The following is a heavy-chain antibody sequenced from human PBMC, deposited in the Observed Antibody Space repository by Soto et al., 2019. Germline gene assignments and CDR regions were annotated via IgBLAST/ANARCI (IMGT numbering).Heavy chain of an antibody. V-gene: IGHV3-33*01. CDR1: GFTFSSYG. CDR3: XXXGYCSGGSCYDAFDI. Sequence: QVQLVESGGGVVQPGRSLRLCCAASGFTFSSYGMHWVRQAPGKGLEWVAVIWYDGSNKYYADSVKGRFTISRDNSKNTLXXXMNXXXXXXXXXXXXXXXGYCSGGSCYDAFDIWGQGTMVTVSS. D-gene: IGHD2-15*01. J-gene: IGHJ3*02. CDR2: IWYDGSNK.